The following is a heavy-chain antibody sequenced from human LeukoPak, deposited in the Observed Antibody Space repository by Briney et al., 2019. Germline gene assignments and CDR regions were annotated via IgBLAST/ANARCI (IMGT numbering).Heavy chain of an antibody. J-gene: IGHJ4*02. V-gene: IGHV1-2*02. CDR2: NNPNSGVT. D-gene: IGHD1-26*01. CDR1: GYSFIDYY. Sequence: ASVKVSCKASGYSFIDYYLHWVRQAPGQGLEWMGWNNPNSGVTNYAQKFQGGVTMTRDTSISTAYMELSRLSSDDTAVYYCVRDHDTTLDYWGQGTLITVSS. CDR3: VRDHDTTLDY.